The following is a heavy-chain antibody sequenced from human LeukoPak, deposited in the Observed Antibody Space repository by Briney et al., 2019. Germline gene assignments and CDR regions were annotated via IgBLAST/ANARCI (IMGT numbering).Heavy chain of an antibody. V-gene: IGHV4-30-2*01. CDR1: GGSISSGGYS. CDR2: IYHSGST. J-gene: IGHJ3*02. Sequence: PSQTLSLTCAVSGGSISSGGYSWSWIRQPRGKGLEWIGYIYHSGSTYYNPSLKSRVTISVDRSKNQFSLKLSSVTAADTAVYYRARGGGDYYGSGNAFDIWGQGTMVTVSS. D-gene: IGHD3-10*01. CDR3: ARGGGDYYGSGNAFDI.